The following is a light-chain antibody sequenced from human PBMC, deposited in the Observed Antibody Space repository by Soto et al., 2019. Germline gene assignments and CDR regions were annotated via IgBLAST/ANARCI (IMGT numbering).Light chain of an antibody. CDR3: SSYTSSSTLVV. Sequence: QSALTQPASVSGSPGQSITISCTGTSSDVGGYNYVSWYQQHPGKAPKLMIYDVSNRPSGVSNRFSGSKSGNTASLTISGPQAEDEAEYDCSSYTSSSTLVVFGGGTKVTVL. CDR2: DVS. J-gene: IGLJ2*01. V-gene: IGLV2-14*01. CDR1: SSDVGGYNY.